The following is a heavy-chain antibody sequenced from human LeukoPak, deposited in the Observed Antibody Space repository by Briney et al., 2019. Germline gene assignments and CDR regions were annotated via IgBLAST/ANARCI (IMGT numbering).Heavy chain of an antibody. CDR1: GDSVSNKNTA. CDR3: VRGGQGDGYSADEAFDF. CDR2: TYYRSKWYN. D-gene: IGHD5-24*01. Sequence: SQTLSLTCGISGDSVSNKNTAWNWIRQSPSRGLEWLGRTYYRSKWYNDYAISVKSRITINPDTSKNHFSLQLNSVTAEDTAVYYCVRGGQGDGYSADEAFDFWGQGTVVTVSS. J-gene: IGHJ3*01. V-gene: IGHV6-1*01.